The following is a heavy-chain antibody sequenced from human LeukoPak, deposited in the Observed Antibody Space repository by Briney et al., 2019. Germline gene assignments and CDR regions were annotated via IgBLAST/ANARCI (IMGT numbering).Heavy chain of an antibody. Sequence: SQTLSLTCTVSGGSISSGDYYWSWIRQPPGKGLEWIGYIYYSGSTYHNPSLKSRVTISVDTSKNQFSLKLSSVTAADTAVYYCARSGTYCGGDCSDYWGQGTLVTVSS. CDR3: ARSGTYCGGDCSDY. J-gene: IGHJ4*02. CDR1: GGSISSGDYY. V-gene: IGHV4-30-4*08. CDR2: IYYSGST. D-gene: IGHD2-21*02.